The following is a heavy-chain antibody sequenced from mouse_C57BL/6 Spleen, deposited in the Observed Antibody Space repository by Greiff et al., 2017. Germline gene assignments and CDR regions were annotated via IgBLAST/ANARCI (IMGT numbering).Heavy chain of an antibody. CDR3: TRFSYYGSSFDY. D-gene: IGHD1-1*01. J-gene: IGHJ2*01. CDR2: ISSGGDYI. CDR1: GFTFSSYA. V-gene: IGHV5-9-1*02. Sequence: EVQRVESGEGLVKPGGSLKLSCAASGFTFSSYAMSWVRQTPEKRLEWVAYISSGGDYIYYADTVKGRFTISRDNARNTLYLQMSSLKSEDTAMYYCTRFSYYGSSFDYWGQGTTLTVSS.